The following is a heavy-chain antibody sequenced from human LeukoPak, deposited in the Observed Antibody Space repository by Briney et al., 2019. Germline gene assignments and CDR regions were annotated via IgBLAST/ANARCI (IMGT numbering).Heavy chain of an antibody. CDR2: INPNSGGT. D-gene: IGHD3-22*01. CDR1: GYTFTGYY. CDR3: ARGSMIVVVITSYYYGMDV. V-gene: IGHV1-2*02. Sequence: ASVKVSCKASGYTFTGYYMHWVRQAPGQGLEWMGWINPNSGGTNYAQKFQGRVTMTRDTSISTANMELSRLRSDDTAVYYCARGSMIVVVITSYYYGMDVWGQGTTVTVSS. J-gene: IGHJ6*02.